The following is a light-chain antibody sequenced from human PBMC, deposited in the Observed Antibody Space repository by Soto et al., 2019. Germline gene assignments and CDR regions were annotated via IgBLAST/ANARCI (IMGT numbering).Light chain of an antibody. CDR2: VAS. CDR1: QRVSSSY. Sequence: EIVLTQSPGTLSLSPGERATLSCRASQRVSSSYLAWYQQKPGQAPRLLISVASSRATGIPDRFSGSGSGTDFTLTISRLEPEDFAVYYCQQYGSSPLTFGGGTKVEIK. J-gene: IGKJ4*01. V-gene: IGKV3-20*01. CDR3: QQYGSSPLT.